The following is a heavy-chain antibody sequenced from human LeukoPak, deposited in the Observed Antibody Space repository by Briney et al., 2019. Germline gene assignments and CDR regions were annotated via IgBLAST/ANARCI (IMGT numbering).Heavy chain of an antibody. CDR1: GYTFTSYA. J-gene: IGHJ4*02. CDR3: ARQLYLTLYYGSGSPPDY. D-gene: IGHD3-10*01. V-gene: IGHV1-3*01. CDR2: INAGNGNT. Sequence: GASVKVSCKASGYTFTSYAMHWVRQAPGQRLEWMGWINAGNGNTKYSQKFQGRVTITRDTSASTAYMELSSLRSEDTAVYYCARQLYLTLYYGSGSPPDYWGQGTLVTVSS.